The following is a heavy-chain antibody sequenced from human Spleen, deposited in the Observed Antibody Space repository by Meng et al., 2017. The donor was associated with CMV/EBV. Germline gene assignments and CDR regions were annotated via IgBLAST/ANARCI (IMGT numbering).Heavy chain of an antibody. Sequence: FSLRASGVGVGWIRQPPGKALEWLGLVYRHDDTRYSPSLKSRLTITKDTSKNRVVLTMRNMDPVDTATYYCAHAYCTNDACYGYWFDPWGQGTLVTVSS. CDR3: AHAYCTNDACYGYWFDP. V-gene: IGHV2-5*01. D-gene: IGHD2-8*01. J-gene: IGHJ5*02. CDR2: VYRHDDT. CDR1: FSLRASGVG.